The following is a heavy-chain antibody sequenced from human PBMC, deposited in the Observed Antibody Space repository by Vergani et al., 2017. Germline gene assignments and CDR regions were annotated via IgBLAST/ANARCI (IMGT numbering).Heavy chain of an antibody. CDR2: ISYDGSNK. Sequence: QVQLVESGGGVVQPGRSLRLSCAASGFTFSSYGMHWVRQAPGKGLEWVAVISYDGSNKYYADSVKGRFTISRDNSKNTLYLQMNSLRAEDTAVYYCAKTGDCSSTSCSDYWGQGTLVTVSS. V-gene: IGHV3-30*18. J-gene: IGHJ4*02. CDR3: AKTGDCSSTSCSDY. D-gene: IGHD2-2*01. CDR1: GFTFSSYG.